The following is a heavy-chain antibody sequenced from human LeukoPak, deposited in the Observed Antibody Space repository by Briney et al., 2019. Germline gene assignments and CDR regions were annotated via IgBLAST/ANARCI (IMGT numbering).Heavy chain of an antibody. CDR2: ISGSGGTT. Sequence: PGGSLRLSCAASGFIFSSYAMSWVRQAPGKGLTWVSDISGSGGTTYYADSVKGRFTISRDNTKNTLYLQMNSLRAEDTAVYYCAKDHEQRLTYFDYGGRGNLVIVSS. V-gene: IGHV3-23*01. CDR1: GFIFSSYA. CDR3: AKDHEQRLTYFDY. J-gene: IGHJ4*02. D-gene: IGHD6-25*01.